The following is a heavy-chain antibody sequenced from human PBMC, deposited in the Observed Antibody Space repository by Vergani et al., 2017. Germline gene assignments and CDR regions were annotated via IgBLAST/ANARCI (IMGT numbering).Heavy chain of an antibody. CDR3: ARGLMPTMVRGVNWFDP. V-gene: IGHV4-31*03. D-gene: IGHD3-10*01. CDR1: GGSISSGGYY. CDR2: IYYSGST. J-gene: IGHJ5*02. Sequence: QVQLQESGPGLVKPSQTLSLTCTVSGGSISSGGYYWSWIRQHPGKGLEWIGYIYYSGSTYYNPSLKSRVTISVDTSKNQFSLKLSSVTAADTAVYYCARGLMPTMVRGVNWFDPWGQGTLVTVSS.